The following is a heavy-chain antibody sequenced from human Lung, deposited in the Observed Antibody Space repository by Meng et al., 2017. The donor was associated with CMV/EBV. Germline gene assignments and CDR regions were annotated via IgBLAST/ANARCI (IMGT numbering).Heavy chain of an antibody. CDR3: ARDLNPSYKYFWADAFDI. D-gene: IGHD3-3*01. CDR2: IKGDDNKK. J-gene: IGHJ3*02. V-gene: IGHV3-7*01. Sequence: GGSLRLXCAASGFTFSRYWMVWVRQAPGKGLEWVANIKGDDNKKYYLDSVKGRFTISRDNAKNSLYLQMNSLRAEDTAVYYCARDLNPSYKYFWADAFDIWGQGXLVTVSS. CDR1: GFTFSRYW.